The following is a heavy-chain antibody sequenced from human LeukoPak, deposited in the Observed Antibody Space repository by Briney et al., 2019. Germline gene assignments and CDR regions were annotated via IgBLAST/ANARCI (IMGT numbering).Heavy chain of an antibody. CDR3: ATRRYVWGSYRWDFDY. D-gene: IGHD3-16*02. CDR2: FDPEDGET. J-gene: IGHJ4*02. V-gene: IGHV1-24*01. Sequence: ASVKVSCKVSGYTLTELSMHWVRQAPGKGLEWMGGFDPEDGETIYAQKFQGRVTMTEDTSTDTAYMELSSQRSEDTAVYYCATRRYVWGSYRWDFDYWGQGTLVTVSS. CDR1: GYTLTELS.